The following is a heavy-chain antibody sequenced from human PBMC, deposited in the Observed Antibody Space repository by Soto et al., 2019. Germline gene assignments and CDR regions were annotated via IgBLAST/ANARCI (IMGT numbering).Heavy chain of an antibody. D-gene: IGHD6-13*01. J-gene: IGHJ6*02. CDR3: ARDRSRAAAVYGMDV. Sequence: QVQLVESGGGLVKPGGSLRLSCAASGFTFSDYYMSWIRQAPGKGLEWVSYISSSSSYTNYADSVKGRFTISRDNAKNSLYLQMNSLRAEDTAVYYCARDRSRAAAVYGMDVWGQGTTVTVSS. CDR1: GFTFSDYY. CDR2: ISSSSSYT. V-gene: IGHV3-11*06.